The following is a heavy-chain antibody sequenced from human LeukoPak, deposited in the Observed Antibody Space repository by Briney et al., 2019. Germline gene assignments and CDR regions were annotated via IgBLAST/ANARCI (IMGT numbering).Heavy chain of an antibody. CDR2: ISYDGSNK. Sequence: PGGSLRLSCAASGFTFSSYGMHWVRQAPGKGLEWVAVISYDGSNKYYADSVKGRFTISRDNSKNTLYLQMNSLRAEDTAVYYCAKTCSGGSCHRGTFDYWGQGTLVTVSS. J-gene: IGHJ4*02. D-gene: IGHD2-15*01. CDR1: GFTFSSYG. CDR3: AKTCSGGSCHRGTFDY. V-gene: IGHV3-30*18.